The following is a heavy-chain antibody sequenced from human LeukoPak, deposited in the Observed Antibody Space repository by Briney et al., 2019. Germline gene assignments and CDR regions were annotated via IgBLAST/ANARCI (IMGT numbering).Heavy chain of an antibody. CDR2: INHSGST. CDR3: AKVGGTEKWFDP. D-gene: IGHD1-26*01. J-gene: IGHJ5*02. Sequence: SETLSLTCAVYVGSFSGYYWSWIRHPPGKGLEWIGEINHSGSTNYNPSLTSRVTISVDTSKNQFSLRLRAVTAADTALYICAKVGGTEKWFDPWGQGTLVTVSS. V-gene: IGHV4-34*01. CDR1: VGSFSGYY.